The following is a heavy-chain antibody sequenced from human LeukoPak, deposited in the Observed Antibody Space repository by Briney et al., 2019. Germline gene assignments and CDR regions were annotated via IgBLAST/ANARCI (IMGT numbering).Heavy chain of an antibody. D-gene: IGHD3-10*01. J-gene: IGHJ5*02. Sequence: ASVKVSCKASGYTFTGYYMHWVRQAPGQGLEWMGWINPNSGGTNYAQKFQGRVTMTRDTSTSTAYMELRSLRSDDTAVYYCARGMRAKIWFGERANWFDPWGQGTLVTVSS. CDR1: GYTFTGYY. CDR2: INPNSGGT. CDR3: ARGMRAKIWFGERANWFDP. V-gene: IGHV1-2*02.